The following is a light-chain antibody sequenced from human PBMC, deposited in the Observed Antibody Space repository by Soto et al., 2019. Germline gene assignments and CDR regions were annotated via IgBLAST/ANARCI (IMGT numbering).Light chain of an antibody. CDR1: SSDVGGYSY. CDR3: RSYTSSAVYI. Sequence: QSALTQPASVSGSPGQSITISCTGTSSDVGGYSYVSWYQQHPGDAPKLMIYHVTNRPSGVSDRFSGSKSGNTASLTISGLQAEDEADYYCRSYTSSAVYIFGTGTKLTVL. CDR2: HVT. V-gene: IGLV2-14*03. J-gene: IGLJ1*01.